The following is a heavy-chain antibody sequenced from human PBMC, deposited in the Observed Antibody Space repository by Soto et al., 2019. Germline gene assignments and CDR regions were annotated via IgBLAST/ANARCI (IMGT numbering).Heavy chain of an antibody. CDR2: IYYSGST. Sequence: SETLSLTCTVSGGSISSYYWSWIRQPPGKGLEWIGYIYYSGSTNYNPSLKSRVTISVDTSKNQFSLKLSSVTAADTAVYYCARVPGYYYGSGSYPPYYFDYWGQGTLVTVSS. V-gene: IGHV4-59*08. D-gene: IGHD3-10*01. CDR1: GGSISSYY. J-gene: IGHJ4*02. CDR3: ARVPGYYYGSGSYPPYYFDY.